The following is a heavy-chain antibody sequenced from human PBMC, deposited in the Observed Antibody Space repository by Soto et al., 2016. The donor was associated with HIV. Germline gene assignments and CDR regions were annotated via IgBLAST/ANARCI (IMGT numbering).Heavy chain of an antibody. CDR2: IIPMFDTT. V-gene: IGHV1-69*13. CDR1: GGTFNSYA. J-gene: IGHJ3*02. Sequence: QVQLVQSGTEVKKPGSSVKVSCTASGGTFNSYALSWARQAPGQGLEWMGVIIPMFDTTNYAQNFQGRVTITADESTSTAYMELNSLTFDDTAVYYCARGSVLSAFDIWGQGTLVIVSS. CDR3: ARGSVLSAFDI.